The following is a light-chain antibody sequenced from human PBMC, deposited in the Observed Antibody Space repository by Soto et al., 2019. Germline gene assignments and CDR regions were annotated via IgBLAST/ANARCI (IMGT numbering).Light chain of an antibody. J-gene: IGLJ7*01. CDR1: SSDSGSYNL. Sequence: QSALTQPASVSGSPGQSITISCTGTSSDSGSYNLISWYQQHPGKAPKLIIYEVSNRPSGVSDRFSGSKSGTTASLTVSGLQAEDEADYYCSCARGNTHVLFGVGTQLTVL. CDR2: EVS. CDR3: CSCARGNTHVL. V-gene: IGLV2-23*02.